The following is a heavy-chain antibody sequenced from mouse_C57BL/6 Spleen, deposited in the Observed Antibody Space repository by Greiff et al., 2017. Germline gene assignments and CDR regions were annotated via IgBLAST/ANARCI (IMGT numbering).Heavy chain of an antibody. CDR2: ISYDGSN. J-gene: IGHJ4*01. CDR1: GYSITSGYY. CDR3: ARDGRDYYAMDY. D-gene: IGHD1-1*01. V-gene: IGHV3-6*01. Sequence: DVKLQESGPGLVKPSQSLSLTCSVTGYSITSGYYWNWIRQFPGNKLEWMGYISYDGSNNYNPSLKNRISITRDTSKNQFFLKLNSVTTEDTATYYGARDGRDYYAMDYWGQGTSVTVSS.